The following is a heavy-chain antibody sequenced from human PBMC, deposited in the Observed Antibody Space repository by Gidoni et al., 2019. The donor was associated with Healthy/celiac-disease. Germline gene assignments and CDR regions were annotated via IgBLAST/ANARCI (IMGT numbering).Heavy chain of an antibody. J-gene: IGHJ5*02. Sequence: QVQLQQWGAGLLKPSETLSLTCAVYGGSFSRSYWSWIRQPPGKGLEWIGEINHRGDANYNPSLKSRVTISVDTSKNQFSLKLSSVTAADTAVYYCARQARYQLLSTKRYNWFDPWGQGTLVTVSS. D-gene: IGHD2-2*01. CDR2: INHRGDA. CDR1: GGSFSRSY. CDR3: ARQARYQLLSTKRYNWFDP. V-gene: IGHV4-34*01.